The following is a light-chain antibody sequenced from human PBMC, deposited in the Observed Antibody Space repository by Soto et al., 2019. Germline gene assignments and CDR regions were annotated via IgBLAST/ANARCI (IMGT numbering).Light chain of an antibody. J-gene: IGLJ2*01. CDR2: GNS. CDR3: QPYDSSLRGFVV. CDR1: SSNIGAGYD. Sequence: QAVVTQPPSVSGAPGQRVTISCTGSSSNIGAGYDVHWYQQLPGTAPKLLIYGNSNRPSGVPDRFSGSKSGTSASLAITGLQAEDEADYYCQPYDSSLRGFVVFGGGTKLTVL. V-gene: IGLV1-40*01.